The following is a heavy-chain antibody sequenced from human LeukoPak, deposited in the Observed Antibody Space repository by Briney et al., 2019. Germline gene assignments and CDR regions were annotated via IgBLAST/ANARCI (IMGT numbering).Heavy chain of an antibody. D-gene: IGHD3-3*01. CDR2: IYYSGST. Sequence: SETLSLTCTVSGGSISSSSYYWGWIRQPPGTGLEWIGSIYYSGSTYYNPSLKSRVTISVDTSKNQFSLKLSSVTAADTAVYYCAKHLRRRFFSKTLGFDPWGQGTLVTVSS. J-gene: IGHJ5*02. V-gene: IGHV4-39*01. CDR1: GGSISSSSYY. CDR3: AKHLRRRFFSKTLGFDP.